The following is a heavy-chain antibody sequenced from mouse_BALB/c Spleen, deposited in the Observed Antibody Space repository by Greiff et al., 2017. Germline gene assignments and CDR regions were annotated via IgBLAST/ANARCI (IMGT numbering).Heavy chain of an antibody. V-gene: IGHV1-87*01. CDR2: IYPGDGDT. D-gene: IGHD2-4*01. Sequence: QVHVKQSGAELARPGASVKLSCKASGYTFTSYWMQWVKQRPGQGLEWIGAIYPGDGDTRYTQKFKGKATLTADKSSSTAYMQLSSLASEDSAVYYCARCDFYWYFDVWGAGTTVTVSS. CDR3: ARCDFYWYFDV. J-gene: IGHJ1*01. CDR1: GYTFTSYW.